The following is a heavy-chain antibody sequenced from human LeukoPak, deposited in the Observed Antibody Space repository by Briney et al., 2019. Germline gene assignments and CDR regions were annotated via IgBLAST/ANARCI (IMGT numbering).Heavy chain of an antibody. D-gene: IGHD2-21*01. Sequence: ASVTVSFTASGYTFTGYYMHWVRQAPGQGLEWMGRINPNSGGTNYAQKFQGRVTMTRDTSISTAYMELSRLRSDDTAVYYCARFLFFGRRAGMDVWGQGTTVTVSS. CDR3: ARFLFFGRRAGMDV. J-gene: IGHJ6*02. CDR1: GYTFTGYY. CDR2: INPNSGGT. V-gene: IGHV1-2*06.